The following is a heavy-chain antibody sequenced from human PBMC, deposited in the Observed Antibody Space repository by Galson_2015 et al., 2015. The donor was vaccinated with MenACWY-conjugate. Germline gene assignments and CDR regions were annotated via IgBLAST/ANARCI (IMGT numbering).Heavy chain of an antibody. CDR1: GGSISSRTYY. V-gene: IGHV4-39*07. Sequence: ETLSLTCTVSGGSISSRTYYWAWIRQPPGRGLEWIATTYHYGNTYFNPSLKSRVTISVDTSTNQFSLRVSSVTAADTAIYYCARASTGYDPFVDVWGQGTTVTVSS. CDR2: TYHYGNT. D-gene: IGHD5-12*01. CDR3: ARASTGYDPFVDV. J-gene: IGHJ6*02.